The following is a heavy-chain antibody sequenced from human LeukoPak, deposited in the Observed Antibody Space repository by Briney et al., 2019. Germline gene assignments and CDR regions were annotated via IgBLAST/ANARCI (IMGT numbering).Heavy chain of an antibody. CDR1: GGSISSGSYY. V-gene: IGHV4-61*02. CDR2: IYTSGST. Sequence: SETLSLTCTVSGGSISSGSYYWSWIRQPAGTGLEWIGRIYTSGSTNYNPSLKSRVTISVDTSKNQFSLKLSSVTAADTAVYYCAREGASRYFDWSFDPWGQGTLVTVSS. CDR3: AREGASRYFDWSFDP. D-gene: IGHD3-9*01. J-gene: IGHJ5*02.